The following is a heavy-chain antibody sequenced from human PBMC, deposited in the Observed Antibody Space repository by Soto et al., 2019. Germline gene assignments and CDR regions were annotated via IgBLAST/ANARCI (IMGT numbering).Heavy chain of an antibody. J-gene: IGHJ3*01. CDR1: GFTVSSNY. Sequence: GGSLRLSCAASGFTVSSNYMSWVRQAPGKGLEWVSVIYSGGSTYYADSVKGRFTISRDNSKNTLYLQMNSLRAEDTAVYYCARESYYDYIWGSYGCGAYDFWGQGTMVTGSS. CDR3: ARESYYDYIWGSYGCGAYDF. V-gene: IGHV3-66*01. CDR2: IYSGGST. D-gene: IGHD3-16*01.